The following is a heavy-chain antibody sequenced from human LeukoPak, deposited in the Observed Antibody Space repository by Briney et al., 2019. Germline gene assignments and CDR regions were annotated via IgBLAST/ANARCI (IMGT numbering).Heavy chain of an antibody. CDR1: GFTFSSYA. CDR2: IWYDGSNK. J-gene: IGHJ4*02. Sequence: GRSLRLSCAASGFTFSSYAMHWVRQAPGKGLEWVTVIWYDGSNKHYADSVKGRFTICRNNSKNTLYLQMDSLRAEDTAVYYCARAFGASSGYSVDYWGQGTLVTVSS. D-gene: IGHD3-22*01. CDR3: ARAFGASSGYSVDY. V-gene: IGHV3-33*01.